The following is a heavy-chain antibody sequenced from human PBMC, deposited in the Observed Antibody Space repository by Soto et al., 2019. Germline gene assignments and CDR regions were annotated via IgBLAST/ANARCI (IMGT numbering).Heavy chain of an antibody. CDR3: VRHVSDYLSASDI. J-gene: IGHJ3*02. D-gene: IGHD3-22*01. V-gene: IGHV4-39*01. Sequence: SETLSLTCTVSGDSISSGGYWGWIRQPPGKGLDWIGTISHSGNTYCNPSLKSRVTISVDTSKNQFSLKLSSVTAADMAMFYCVRHVSDYLSASDIWGQGTMVTVSS. CDR2: ISHSGNT. CDR1: GDSISSGGY.